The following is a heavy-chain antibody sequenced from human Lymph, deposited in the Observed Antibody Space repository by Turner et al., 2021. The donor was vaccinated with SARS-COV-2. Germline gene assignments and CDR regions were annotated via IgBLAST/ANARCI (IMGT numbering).Heavy chain of an antibody. V-gene: IGHV3-23*01. CDR1: GFTFSSYA. CDR2: ISGSGGST. Sequence: EVQLLESGGGLVQPGGSRRLPCAASGFTFSSYAMSWVRQAPGKGPEWVSAISGSGGSTYYADSVKGRFTISRDNSKNTLYLQMNSLRAEDTAVYYCAKEGDTAMVNFDYWGQGTLVTVSS. CDR3: AKEGDTAMVNFDY. J-gene: IGHJ4*02. D-gene: IGHD5-18*01.